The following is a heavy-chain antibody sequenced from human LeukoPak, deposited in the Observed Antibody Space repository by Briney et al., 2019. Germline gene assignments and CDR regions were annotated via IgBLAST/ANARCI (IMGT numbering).Heavy chain of an antibody. Sequence: PGGSLRLSCAASGFTFSSYGMHWVRQAPGKGLEWVAVISYDGSNKYYADSVKGRFTISRDNSKNTLYLQMNSLRAEDTAVYYCAKSDTAMADYWGQGTLVTVSS. D-gene: IGHD5-18*01. CDR1: GFTFSSYG. J-gene: IGHJ4*02. CDR3: AKSDTAMADY. V-gene: IGHV3-30*18. CDR2: ISYDGSNK.